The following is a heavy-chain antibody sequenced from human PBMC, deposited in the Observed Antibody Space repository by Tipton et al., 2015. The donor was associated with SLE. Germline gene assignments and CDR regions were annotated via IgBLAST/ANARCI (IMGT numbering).Heavy chain of an antibody. CDR3: ARAASYYDGMDV. J-gene: IGHJ6*02. CDR2: ISRSGSAI. Sequence: SLGLSCAASGFSFSSYEMNWVRQAPGKGLEWVSHISRSGSAIYYADSVKGRFTISRDNAKNSPSLQMNSLRSDDTALYYCARAASYYDGMDVWGQGTTVTVAS. V-gene: IGHV3-48*03. CDR1: GFSFSSYE.